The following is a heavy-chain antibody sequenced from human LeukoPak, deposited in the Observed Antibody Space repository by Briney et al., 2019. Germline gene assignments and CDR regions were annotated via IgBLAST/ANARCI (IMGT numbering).Heavy chain of an antibody. V-gene: IGHV4-39*01. J-gene: IGHJ4*02. Sequence: SETLSLTCTVSGYSISSSSYYWGWIRQPPGKGLEWIGSIYYSGSTYYNPSLKSRVTISVDTSKNQFSLKLSSVTAADTAVYYCARLGSFGGVIVRWGQGTLVTVSS. CDR1: GYSISSSSYY. CDR3: ARLGSFGGVIVR. CDR2: IYYSGST. D-gene: IGHD3-16*02.